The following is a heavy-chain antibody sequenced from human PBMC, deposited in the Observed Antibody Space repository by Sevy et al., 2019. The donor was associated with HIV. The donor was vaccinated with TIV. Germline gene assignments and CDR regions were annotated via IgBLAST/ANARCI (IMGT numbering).Heavy chain of an antibody. CDR2: ISPHNGDT. J-gene: IGHJ4*02. CDR3: ARAYCRVGGCFSLAF. Sequence: ASVKVSCKVSGYTFTSYRITWVRQAPGQGLEWMGWISPHNGDTDYAQKFRGRVTMITDTSTTTAYMELRSLRSDDTAVYYCARAYCRVGGCFSLAFWGQGTLVTVSS. CDR1: GYTFTSYR. D-gene: IGHD2-15*01. V-gene: IGHV1-18*01.